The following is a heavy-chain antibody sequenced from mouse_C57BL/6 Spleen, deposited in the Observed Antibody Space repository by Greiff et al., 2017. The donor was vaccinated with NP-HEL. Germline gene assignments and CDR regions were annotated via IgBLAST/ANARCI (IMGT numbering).Heavy chain of an antibody. V-gene: IGHV1-42*01. CDR2: INPSTGGT. J-gene: IGHJ4*01. CDR3: ARSDYGSSSLYYAMDY. D-gene: IGHD1-1*01. Sequence: EVQLQESGPELVKPGASVKISCKASGYSFTGYYMNWVKQSPEKSLEWIGEINPSTGGTTYNQKFKAKATLTVDKSSSTAYMQLKSLTSEDSAVYYCARSDYGSSSLYYAMDYWGQGTSVTVSS. CDR1: GYSFTGYY.